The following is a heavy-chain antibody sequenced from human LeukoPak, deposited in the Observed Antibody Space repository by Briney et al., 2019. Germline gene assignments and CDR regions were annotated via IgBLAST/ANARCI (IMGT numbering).Heavy chain of an antibody. Sequence: GGSLRLSCAASGFTFNNYAMNWVRQAPGKGLEWVSAINNSGGRTYYADSVKGRFTISRDNSKNTLYLRMNSLRAEDTAVYYCARGGSYLSAFDIWGQGTMVTVSS. CDR1: GFTFNNYA. J-gene: IGHJ3*02. D-gene: IGHD1-26*01. V-gene: IGHV3-23*01. CDR3: ARGGSYLSAFDI. CDR2: INNSGGRT.